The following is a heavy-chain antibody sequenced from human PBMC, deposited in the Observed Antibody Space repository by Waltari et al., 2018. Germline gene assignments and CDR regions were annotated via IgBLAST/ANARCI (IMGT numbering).Heavy chain of an antibody. CDR1: GGSLSGYY. Sequence: VQLQQWGAGLLKPSETLSLTCAVYGGSLSGYYWSWIRHPPGKGLAWIGEINHSGSTNYNPSLKSRVTISVDTSKNQFSLKLSSVTAADTAVYYCARGSVIAIPFDYWGQGTLVTVSS. V-gene: IGHV4-34*01. J-gene: IGHJ4*02. CDR3: ARGSVIAIPFDY. CDR2: INHSGST. D-gene: IGHD2-21*01.